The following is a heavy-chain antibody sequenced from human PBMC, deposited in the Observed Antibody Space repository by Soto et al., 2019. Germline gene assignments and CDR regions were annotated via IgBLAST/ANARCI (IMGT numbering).Heavy chain of an antibody. CDR2: ISAYNGNT. D-gene: IGHD3-10*01. CDR3: ARHNSITMVRGVMEAWFDP. J-gene: IGHJ5*02. V-gene: IGHV1-18*01. CDR1: AYMFTSYG. Sequence: QVQLVQSGAEVKKPGASVKVSCKASAYMFTSYGISWVRQAPGQGLEWMGWISAYNGNTNNAQKLQGRVTMTTDTSTSTAYMELRSLRSDDTAVYYCARHNSITMVRGVMEAWFDPWGQGTLVTVSS.